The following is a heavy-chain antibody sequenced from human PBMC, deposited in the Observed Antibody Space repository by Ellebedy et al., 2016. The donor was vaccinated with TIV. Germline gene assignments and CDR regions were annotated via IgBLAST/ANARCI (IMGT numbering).Heavy chain of an antibody. V-gene: IGHV4-4*02. CDR2: IFHSGST. J-gene: IGHJ4*02. Sequence: SETLSLXXAVSGDSISSSNRWSWVRQTPGKGLEWIGEIFHSGSTNYSPSLKSRVTMSIDKSKNQFSLELTSVTAADTAVYYCARELSGNFFDFWGQGTLVTVSS. D-gene: IGHD1-26*01. CDR1: GDSISSSNR. CDR3: ARELSGNFFDF.